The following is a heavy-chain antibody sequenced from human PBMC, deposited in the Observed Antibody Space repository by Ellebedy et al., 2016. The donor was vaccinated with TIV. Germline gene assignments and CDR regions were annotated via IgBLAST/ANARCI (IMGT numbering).Heavy chain of an antibody. D-gene: IGHD3-22*01. CDR2: IKQDGSEK. CDR1: GFTFSSYW. Sequence: GESLKISCAASGFTFSSYWMSWVRQAPGKGLEWVANIKQDGSEKYYVDSVKGRFTISIDNAKNSLYLQMNSLRAGDTAVYYCARGRRYYDSSGYQARYYYYGMDVWGQGTTVTVSS. V-gene: IGHV3-7*01. J-gene: IGHJ6*02. CDR3: ARGRRYYDSSGYQARYYYYGMDV.